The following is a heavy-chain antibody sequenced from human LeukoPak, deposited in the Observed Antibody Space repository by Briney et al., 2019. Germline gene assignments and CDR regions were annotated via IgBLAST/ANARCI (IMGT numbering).Heavy chain of an antibody. D-gene: IGHD1-1*01. V-gene: IGHV4-61*02. Sequence: SQTLSLTCTVSGGSSNIGNYYWTWIRQPAGKGLEWIGRIYTRGSTLCNPSLKSRVTISIDTSKNQFSLKLDSVTAADTAVYYCARMRVTGTYPFDSWGQGTLVVVSS. CDR2: IYTRGST. J-gene: IGHJ4*02. CDR3: ARMRVTGTYPFDS. CDR1: GGSSNIGNYY.